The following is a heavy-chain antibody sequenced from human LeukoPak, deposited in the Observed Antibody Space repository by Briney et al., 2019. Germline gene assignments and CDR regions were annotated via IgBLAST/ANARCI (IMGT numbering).Heavy chain of an antibody. D-gene: IGHD1-14*01. J-gene: IGHJ5*02. V-gene: IGHV3-7*03. Sequence: GGSLRLSCAASGFTFSSYAMSWVRQAPGKGLEWVANIKQDGSEKYYVDSVKGRFTISRDNSKNTLYLQMNSLRAEDTAVYYCARDEGYNQLDPWGQGTLVTVSS. CDR1: GFTFSSYA. CDR2: IKQDGSEK. CDR3: ARDEGYNQLDP.